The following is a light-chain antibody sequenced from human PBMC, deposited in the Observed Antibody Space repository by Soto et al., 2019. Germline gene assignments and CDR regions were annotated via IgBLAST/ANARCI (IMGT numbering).Light chain of an antibody. CDR1: SSDVGGYKY. CDR3: SSYAGSNNYV. V-gene: IGLV2-8*01. CDR2: AVS. J-gene: IGLJ1*01. Sequence: QSALTQPPSASGSPGQSVTIYCTGTSSDVGGYKYVSWYQQYPGKAPKLMIYAVSERPSGVPDRFSGSKSGNTASLTVSGLQAEDEADYYCSSYAGSNNYVFGTGRKVTVL.